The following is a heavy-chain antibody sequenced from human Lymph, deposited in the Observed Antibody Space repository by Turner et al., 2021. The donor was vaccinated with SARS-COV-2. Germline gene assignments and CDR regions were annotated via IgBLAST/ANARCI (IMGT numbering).Heavy chain of an antibody. J-gene: IGHJ4*02. CDR2: SSGDGGGT. D-gene: IGHD2-15*01. CDR3: AKDPGYCSGGSSYSRTYFDF. V-gene: IGHV3-43*02. Sequence: EVQLVESGGGVVQLGGSLRLSCAASGFTFADNAMHWVRQAPGKGLEWVSLSSGDGGGTYYADSVKGRVTISRDNSKNSLSLQMNRLRAEDTALYYCAKDPGYCSGGSSYSRTYFDFWGQGTLVTVSA. CDR1: GFTFADNA.